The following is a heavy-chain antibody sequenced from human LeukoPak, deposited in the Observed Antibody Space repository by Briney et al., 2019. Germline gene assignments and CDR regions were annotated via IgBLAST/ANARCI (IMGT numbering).Heavy chain of an antibody. CDR1: GYSISSGYY. CDR3: ARTYSSGYYYHYYMDV. J-gene: IGHJ6*03. Sequence: PSETLSLTCTVSGYSISSGYYWGWIRQPPGKGLEWIGSIYHSGSTYYNPSLKSRVTISVDTSKNQFSLKLSSVTAADTAVYYCARTYSSGYYYHYYMDVWGKGTTVTVSS. D-gene: IGHD3-22*01. CDR2: IYHSGST. V-gene: IGHV4-38-2*02.